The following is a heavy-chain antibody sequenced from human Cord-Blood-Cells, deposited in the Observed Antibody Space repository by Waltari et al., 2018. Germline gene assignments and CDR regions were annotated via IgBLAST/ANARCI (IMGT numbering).Heavy chain of an antibody. D-gene: IGHD6-13*01. J-gene: IGHJ4*02. CDR3: ACSSSWYRGPFDY. Sequence: QPGGSLRLSCAASGFTVSSNYMSWVRQAPGKGLEWVSVIYSGGSTYYADSVKGRFTISRDNSKNTLYLQMNSLRAEDTAVYYCACSSSWYRGPFDYWGQGTLVTVSS. CDR2: IYSGGST. CDR1: GFTVSSNY. V-gene: IGHV3-53*01.